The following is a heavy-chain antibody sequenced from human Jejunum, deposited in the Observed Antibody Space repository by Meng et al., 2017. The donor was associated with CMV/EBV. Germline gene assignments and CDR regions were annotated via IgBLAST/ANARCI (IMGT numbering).Heavy chain of an antibody. J-gene: IGHJ1*01. Sequence: LRIYTVNCVSPAPGQGLEWLGRIIPILDVTNSAQKFQGRVTITADKSTSTTYMELSSLRSDDTAVYYCAPDGGEYITSSGPDTIQHWGQGTLVTVSS. CDR1: LRIYT. CDR2: IIPILDVT. V-gene: IGHV1-69*02. D-gene: IGHD6-6*01. CDR3: APDGGEYITSSGPDTIQH.